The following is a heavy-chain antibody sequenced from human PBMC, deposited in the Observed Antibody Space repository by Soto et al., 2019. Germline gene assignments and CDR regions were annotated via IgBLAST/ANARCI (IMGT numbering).Heavy chain of an antibody. CDR3: ARHVGKWGCDY. J-gene: IGHJ4*02. Sequence: QVQLQESGPGLVQPSETLSLTCTVSGGSMASYYWSWVRQTPEKGLEWIANIYYGGSTTYSPSLTSRATISVDTSTNQFSLKLTSVTATDTAVYYCARHVGKWGCDYWGQGTLVTVSS. CDR1: GGSMASYY. D-gene: IGHD1-26*01. CDR2: IYYGGST. V-gene: IGHV4-59*08.